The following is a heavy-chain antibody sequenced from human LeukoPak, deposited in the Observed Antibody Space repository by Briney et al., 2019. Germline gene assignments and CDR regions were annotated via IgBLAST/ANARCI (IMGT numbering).Heavy chain of an antibody. CDR1: GFNFDNFW. J-gene: IGHJ3*02. CDR3: AKGLSAVTTRPDDTFDI. Sequence: PGGSLRLSCAASGFNFDNFWMSWVRQAPGKGLEWVANIREDGGKQNYVDSVRGRFTISRDNSKNTLYLQIHFLRADDTAVYYCAKGLSAVTTRPDDTFDIWGLGTMVIVSS. D-gene: IGHD4-17*01. V-gene: IGHV3-7*03. CDR2: IREDGGKQ.